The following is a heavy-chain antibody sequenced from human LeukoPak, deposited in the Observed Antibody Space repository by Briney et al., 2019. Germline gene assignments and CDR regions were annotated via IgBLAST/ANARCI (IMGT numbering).Heavy chain of an antibody. J-gene: IGHJ6*03. V-gene: IGHV1-69*04. CDR1: GGTFSSYT. Sequence: SVKVSCKASGGTFSSYTISWVRQAPGQGLGWMGRIIPILGIANYAQKFQGRVTITADKSTSTAYMELSSLRSEDTAVYYCARDRGGSSVYYYYYMDVWGKGTTVTVSS. CDR2: IIPILGIA. D-gene: IGHD6-6*01. CDR3: ARDRGGSSVYYYYYMDV.